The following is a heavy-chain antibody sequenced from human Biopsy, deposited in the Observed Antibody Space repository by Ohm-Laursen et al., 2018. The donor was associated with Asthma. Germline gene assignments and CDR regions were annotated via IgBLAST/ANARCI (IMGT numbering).Heavy chain of an antibody. CDR2: INPSGGST. J-gene: IGHJ4*02. V-gene: IGHV1-46*01. CDR1: GYTFTSYY. Sequence: SVKVACTSSGYTFTSYYMHWVRQAPGQGLEWMGIINPSGGSTSYAQKFQGRVTMTRDTSPSTVYMELSSLRSEDTAVYYCARAGALIVGATMGYWGQGTLVTVSS. CDR3: ARAGALIVGATMGY. D-gene: IGHD1-26*01.